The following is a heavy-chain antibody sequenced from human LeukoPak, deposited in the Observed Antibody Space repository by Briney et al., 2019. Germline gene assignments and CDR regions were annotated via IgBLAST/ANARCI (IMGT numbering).Heavy chain of an antibody. Sequence: GESLKISCKGSGYSFTSYWIGWVRQMPGKGLEWMGIIYPGDSDTRYSPSFQGQVTISAYKSISTAYLQWSSLKASDTAMYYCARGYCSSTSCYNGFDPWGQGTLVTVSS. V-gene: IGHV5-51*01. CDR2: IYPGDSDT. CDR1: GYSFTSYW. J-gene: IGHJ5*02. CDR3: ARGYCSSTSCYNGFDP. D-gene: IGHD2-2*01.